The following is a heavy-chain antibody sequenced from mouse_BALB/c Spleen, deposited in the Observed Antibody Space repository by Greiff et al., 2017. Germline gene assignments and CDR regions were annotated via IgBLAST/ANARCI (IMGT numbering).Heavy chain of an antibody. D-gene: IGHD2-4*01. CDR2: ISSGGSYT. Sequence: EVQGVESGGGLVKPGGSLKLSCAASGFTFSSYAMSWVRQSPEKRLEWVAEISSGGSYTYYPDTVTGRFTISRDNAKNTLYLEMSSLRSEDTAMYYCARGITTFAYWGQGTLVTVSA. CDR1: GFTFSSYA. CDR3: ARGITTFAY. J-gene: IGHJ3*01. V-gene: IGHV5-9-4*01.